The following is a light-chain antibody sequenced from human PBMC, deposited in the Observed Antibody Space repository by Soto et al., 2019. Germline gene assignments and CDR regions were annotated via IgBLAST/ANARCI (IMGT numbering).Light chain of an antibody. CDR1: TGAVTNGHY. J-gene: IGLJ3*02. CDR2: DTS. Sequence: QTVVTQEPSLTVSPGGTVTLTCGSSTGAVTNGHYPYWFHQKPGQAPRALIYDTSNKHSWTPARFSGSLLGGKAALTLSGAQPEDEADYYCLLAYSGARVFGGGTKLTVL. V-gene: IGLV7-46*01. CDR3: LLAYSGARV.